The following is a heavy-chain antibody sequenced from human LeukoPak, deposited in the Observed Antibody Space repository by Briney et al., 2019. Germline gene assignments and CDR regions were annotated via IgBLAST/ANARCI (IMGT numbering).Heavy chain of an antibody. CDR2: ISSRSSYI. D-gene: IGHD3-22*01. J-gene: IGHJ3*02. V-gene: IGHV3-21*04. CDR1: GFTFSSYS. Sequence: GGSLRLSCAASGFTFSSYSMNWVRQAPGKGLEWVSSISSRSSYIYYADSVKGRFTISRDNSKNTLYLQMNSLRAEDTAVYYCASYYDSSGNAFDIWGQGTMVTVSS. CDR3: ASYYDSSGNAFDI.